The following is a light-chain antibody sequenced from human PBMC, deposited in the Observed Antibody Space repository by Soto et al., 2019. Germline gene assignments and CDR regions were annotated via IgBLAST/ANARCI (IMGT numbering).Light chain of an antibody. V-gene: IGLV2-14*03. CDR2: EVS. J-gene: IGLJ1*01. CDR1: SSVVGGYNY. CDR3: SSYTSTTTGV. Sequence: QSVLTQPASVSGSPGQSITISCTGTSSVVGGYNYVSWYQQHPGKGPKLMIYEVSNRPSGVSNRFSGSKSGNTATLTISGLQAEDEADYYCSSYTSTTTGVFGTGTNVTVL.